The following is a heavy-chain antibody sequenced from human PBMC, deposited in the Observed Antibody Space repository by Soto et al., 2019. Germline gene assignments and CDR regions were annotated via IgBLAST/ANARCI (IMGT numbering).Heavy chain of an antibody. CDR2: INPNSGGT. V-gene: IGHV1-2*04. J-gene: IGHJ5*02. D-gene: IGHD6-13*01. Sequence: QVQLVQSGAEVKKPGASVKVSCKASGYTFTGYYMHWVRQAPGQGLEWMGWINPNSGGTNYAQKFQGWVTMTRDTSISTAYMELSRLRSDDTAVYYCARAHRVPRHSSSASFDPWGQGTLVTVSS. CDR3: ARAHRVPRHSSSASFDP. CDR1: GYTFTGYY.